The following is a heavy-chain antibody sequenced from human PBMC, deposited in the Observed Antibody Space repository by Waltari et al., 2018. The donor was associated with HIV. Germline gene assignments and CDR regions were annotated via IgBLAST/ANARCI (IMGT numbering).Heavy chain of an antibody. CDR3: AGPQGSQQQQLPPTYYFDY. V-gene: IGHV1-69*01. CDR2: FIPIFGTA. CDR1: GGTFSNYA. D-gene: IGHD6-13*01. J-gene: IGHJ4*02. Sequence: QVQLVQSGAEVKKPGSSVKVSCKASGGTFSNYAINWVRQAPGQGLEWMGGFIPIFGTANDAQKFQGRVTITADESTRTVYMDLSSLRSEDTAVYYCAGPQGSQQQQLPPTYYFDYWGQGTLVTVSS.